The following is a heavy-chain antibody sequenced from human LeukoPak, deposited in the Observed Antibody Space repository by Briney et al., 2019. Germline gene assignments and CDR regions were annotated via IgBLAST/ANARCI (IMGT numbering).Heavy chain of an antibody. J-gene: IGHJ6*02. CDR3: ARRRQNWKPLYGMDV. D-gene: IGHD1-1*01. Sequence: SETLSLTCTVSGGSISSSSYYWSWIRQPPGKGLEWIGEINHSGSTNYNPSLKSRVTISVDTSKNQFSLKLSSVTAADTAVYYCARRRQNWKPLYGMDVWGQGTTVTVSS. V-gene: IGHV4-39*07. CDR1: GGSISSSSYY. CDR2: INHSGST.